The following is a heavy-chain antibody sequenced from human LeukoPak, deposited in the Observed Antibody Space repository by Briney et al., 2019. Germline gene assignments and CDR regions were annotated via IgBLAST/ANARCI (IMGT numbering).Heavy chain of an antibody. D-gene: IGHD2-8*01. V-gene: IGHV3-48*01. CDR3: ARETAGYCTNGVCSPEPGGFDY. Sequence: PGGSLRLSCAASGFTFSSYSMNWVRQAPGKGLEWVSYISSSSSTIYYADSVKGRFTISRDNAKNSLYLQMNSLRAEDTAVYYCARETAGYCTNGVCSPEPGGFDYWGQGTLVTVSS. CDR2: ISSSSSTI. J-gene: IGHJ4*02. CDR1: GFTFSSYS.